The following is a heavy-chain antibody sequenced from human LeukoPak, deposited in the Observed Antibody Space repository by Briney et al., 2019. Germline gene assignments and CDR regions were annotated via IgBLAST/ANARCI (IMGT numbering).Heavy chain of an antibody. Sequence: GASVKVSCKASGYTFTAYYMHWVRQAPGQGLEWMGWINPNSGGTNYAQKFQGRVTMTRDTSISTAYMELSRLSSDDTAVYYCVPATPGTVGKYYFGYWGQGTLVTVSS. CDR3: VPATPGTVGKYYFGY. V-gene: IGHV1-2*02. CDR2: INPNSGGT. D-gene: IGHD6-13*01. J-gene: IGHJ4*02. CDR1: GYTFTAYY.